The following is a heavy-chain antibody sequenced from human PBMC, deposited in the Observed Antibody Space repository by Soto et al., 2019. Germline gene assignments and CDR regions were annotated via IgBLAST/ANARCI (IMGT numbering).Heavy chain of an antibody. CDR1: GFTFSSYG. CDR3: ARDVLIVSVAGTVGIDY. V-gene: IGHV3-33*01. D-gene: IGHD6-19*01. Sequence: PGGSLRLSCAASGFTFSSYGMHWVRQAPGKGLEGVAVIWYDGSNKYFADSVKGRFTISRDNSKNPLYLQMSSLRAEDTAVYYCARDVLIVSVAGTVGIDYWGQGTLVTVSS. CDR2: IWYDGSNK. J-gene: IGHJ4*02.